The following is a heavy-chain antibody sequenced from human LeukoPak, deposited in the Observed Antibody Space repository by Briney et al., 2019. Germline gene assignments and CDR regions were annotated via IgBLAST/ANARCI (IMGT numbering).Heavy chain of an antibody. V-gene: IGHV3-21*01. Sequence: GSLRLSGAASGFTFSSYSMNWVRQAPGKGLEWVSSISSSSSYIYYADSVKGRFTISRDNAKNSLYLQMNSLRAEDTAVYYCARGVDIVLMVYDYWGQGTLVTVSS. CDR2: ISSSSSYI. CDR3: ARGVDIVLMVYDY. J-gene: IGHJ4*02. D-gene: IGHD2-8*01. CDR1: GFTFSSYS.